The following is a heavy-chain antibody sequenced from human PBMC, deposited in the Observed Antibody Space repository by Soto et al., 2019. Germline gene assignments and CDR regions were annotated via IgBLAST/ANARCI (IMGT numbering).Heavy chain of an antibody. CDR1: GFTFSSYG. V-gene: IGHV3-33*01. J-gene: IGHJ6*02. D-gene: IGHD3-10*01. CDR2: IWYDGINK. Sequence: QVQLVESGGGVVQPGRSLRLSCAASGFTFSSYGMHWVRQAPGKGLEWVAVIWYDGINKYYADSVKGRFTISRDNSKTTLYLQMHSLRAEDTAVYYCARDKSNYSGSGSYYPRYGMDVWGQGTTVTVSS. CDR3: ARDKSNYSGSGSYYPRYGMDV.